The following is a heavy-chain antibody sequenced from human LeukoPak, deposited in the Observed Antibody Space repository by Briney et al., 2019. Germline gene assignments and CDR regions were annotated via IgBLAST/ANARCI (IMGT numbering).Heavy chain of an antibody. Sequence: ASVKVSCKASGYTFTGYYMHWVRQAPGQGLEWMGWINPNSGGTNYAQKFQGRVTMTRDTSISTAYMELSRLRSDDTAVYYCARSIRGYSGYDYNFDYWGQGTLVTVSS. J-gene: IGHJ4*02. CDR1: GYTFTGYY. D-gene: IGHD5-12*01. CDR2: INPNSGGT. CDR3: ARSIRGYSGYDYNFDY. V-gene: IGHV1-2*02.